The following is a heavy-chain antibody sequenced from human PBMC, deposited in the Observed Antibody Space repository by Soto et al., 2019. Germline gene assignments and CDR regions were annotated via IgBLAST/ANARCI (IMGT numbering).Heavy chain of an antibody. CDR1: GFTFSSYW. CDR2: IKQDGSEK. CDR3: ARDHRYSSSWYYFDY. Sequence: GGSLRLSCAASGFTFSSYWMSWVRQAPGKGLEWVANIKQDGSEKYYVDSVKGRFTISRDNAKNSLYLQMNSLRAEDTAVYYCARDHRYSSSWYYFDYWGQGTLVTVS. V-gene: IGHV3-7*03. D-gene: IGHD6-13*01. J-gene: IGHJ4*02.